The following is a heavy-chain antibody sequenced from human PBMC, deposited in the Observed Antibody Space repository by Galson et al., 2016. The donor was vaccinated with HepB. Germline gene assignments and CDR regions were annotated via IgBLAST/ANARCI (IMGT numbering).Heavy chain of an antibody. CDR2: AFYSGIT. D-gene: IGHD5-24*01. J-gene: IGHJ4*02. Sequence: TLSLTCTVSGVSISSYYWSWFRQPPEKGLEWIGYAFYSGITNYNPSLKSRVTTSIDTSKNQFSLKLSSVTAADTAVYYCARGEGYNLYWGQGTLVTVSS. CDR1: GVSISSYY. V-gene: IGHV4-59*08. CDR3: ARGEGYNLY.